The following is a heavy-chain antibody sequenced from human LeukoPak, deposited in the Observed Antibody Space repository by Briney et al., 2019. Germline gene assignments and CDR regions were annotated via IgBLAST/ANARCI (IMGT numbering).Heavy chain of an antibody. D-gene: IGHD3-3*01. CDR3: ARGFSVFGVVTEYFDY. CDR2: MNPNSGNT. J-gene: IGHJ4*02. V-gene: IGHV1-8*03. Sequence: ASVKVSCKASGYTFTSCDINWVRQATGQGLEWMGWMNPNSGNTGYAQKFQGRVTITRNTSISTAYMELSSLRSEDTAVYYCARGFSVFGVVTEYFDYWGQGTLVTVSS. CDR1: GYTFTSCD.